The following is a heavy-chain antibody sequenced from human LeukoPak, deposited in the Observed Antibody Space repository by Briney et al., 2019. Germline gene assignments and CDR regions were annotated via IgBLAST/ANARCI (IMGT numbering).Heavy chain of an antibody. Sequence: SETLSLTCTASGGSIRSYYWSWIRQPAGKGLEWIGRIYTSGSTNYNPSLKSRVTISVDKSKNQFSLKLSSVTAADTAVYYCARAVWDCSGGSCYSGSDYWGQGTLVTVSS. CDR3: ARAVWDCSGGSCYSGSDY. J-gene: IGHJ4*02. CDR2: IYTSGST. D-gene: IGHD2-15*01. V-gene: IGHV4-4*07. CDR1: GGSIRSYY.